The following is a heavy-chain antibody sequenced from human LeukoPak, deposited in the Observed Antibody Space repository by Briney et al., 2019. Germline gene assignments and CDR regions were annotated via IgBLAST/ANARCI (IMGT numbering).Heavy chain of an antibody. CDR1: GFIFSAYG. J-gene: IGHJ4*02. V-gene: IGHV3-30*02. D-gene: IGHD3-10*01. CDR2: IGYDGTNK. CDR3: AKGSGEDVDFADY. Sequence: GGSLRLSCAASGFIFSAYGMHWVRQAPGKGLEWVAFIGYDGTNKYCADSVKGRFTISRDNSKNTLSLQMDSLRTEDTAIYYCAKGSGEDVDFADYWGQGALVTVSS.